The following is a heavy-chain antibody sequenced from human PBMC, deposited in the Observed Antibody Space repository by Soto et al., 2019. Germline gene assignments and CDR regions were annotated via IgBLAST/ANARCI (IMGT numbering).Heavy chain of an antibody. D-gene: IGHD3-10*01. CDR1: GGTFSSYA. CDR2: IIPIFGTA. J-gene: IGHJ6*02. Sequence: QVQLVQSGAEVKKPGSSVKVSCKASGGTFSSYAISWVRQAPGQGLEWMGGIIPIFGTANYAQKFQGRVTINADEYPSTAYMGLCGLRSEDTGVYYCAREKAGGSGSLGGMDVWGQGTTVTVSS. CDR3: AREKAGGSGSLGGMDV. V-gene: IGHV1-69*01.